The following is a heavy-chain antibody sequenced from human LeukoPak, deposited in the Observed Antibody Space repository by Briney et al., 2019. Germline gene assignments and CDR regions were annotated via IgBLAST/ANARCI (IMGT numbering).Heavy chain of an antibody. J-gene: IGHJ4*02. V-gene: IGHV3-30*03. D-gene: IGHD3-16*02. CDR1: GFTFSSYG. Sequence: GGSLRLSCAASGFTFSSYGMHWVRQAPGKGLEWVAVISYDGSNKYYADSVKGRFTISRDNSKNTLYLQMNSLRAEDTAVYYCARGSFRGSQDYWGQGTLVTVSS. CDR2: ISYDGSNK. CDR3: ARGSFRGSQDY.